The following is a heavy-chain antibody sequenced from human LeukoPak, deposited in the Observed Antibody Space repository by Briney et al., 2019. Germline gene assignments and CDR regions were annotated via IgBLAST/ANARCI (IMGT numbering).Heavy chain of an antibody. CDR1: GASISSGAYY. J-gene: IGHJ5*02. V-gene: IGHV4-30-4*08. D-gene: IGHD2-2*01. CDR2: IYYSGST. CDR3: ASTNCSSATCYGANWFDP. Sequence: TLSLTCTVSGASISSGAYYWTWIRQPPGKGLEWIGYIYYSGSTFHYNPSLRSRVNISVDTSKNQFALRLSSVTAADTAVYYCASTNCSSATCYGANWFDPWGQGTLVTVSS.